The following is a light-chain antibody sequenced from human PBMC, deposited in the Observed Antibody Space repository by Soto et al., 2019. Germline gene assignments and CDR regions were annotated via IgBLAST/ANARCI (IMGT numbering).Light chain of an antibody. CDR2: GAS. Sequence: EIVMTQSPATLSVSPGERATLSCRASQSVRSNLTWYQQKPGQAPRLLIYGASTRVTGIPARFSGSGSGTDFTLTISSLQSEDFAVYYCQQYNNWPPAFGQGTKVEIK. J-gene: IGKJ1*01. CDR3: QQYNNWPPA. CDR1: QSVRSN. V-gene: IGKV3-15*01.